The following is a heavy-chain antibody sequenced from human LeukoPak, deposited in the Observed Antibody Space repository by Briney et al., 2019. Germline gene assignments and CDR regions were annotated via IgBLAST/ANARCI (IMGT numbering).Heavy chain of an antibody. CDR1: GGSISSGGYY. D-gene: IGHD3-22*01. Sequence: PSETLSLTCTVSGGSISSGGYYWSWIRQPPGKGLEWIGYIYHSGSTYYNPSLKSRVTISVDRSKNQFSLKLSSVTAADTAVYYCARDGHYYDSSGYYYVDAFDIWGQGTMVTVSS. CDR3: ARDGHYYDSSGYYYVDAFDI. V-gene: IGHV4-30-2*01. CDR2: IYHSGST. J-gene: IGHJ3*02.